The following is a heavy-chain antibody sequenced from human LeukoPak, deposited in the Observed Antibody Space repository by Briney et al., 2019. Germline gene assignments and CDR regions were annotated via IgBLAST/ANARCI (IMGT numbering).Heavy chain of an antibody. J-gene: IGHJ4*02. D-gene: IGHD3-9*01. Sequence: GGSLRLSCAASGFTFSSYAMHWVRQAPGKGLEWVAVISYDGSNKYYADSVKGRFTISRDNSKNTLYLQMNSLRAEDTAVYFCAKDVRYFDWLSPFDYWGQGTLVTVSS. CDR3: AKDVRYFDWLSPFDY. V-gene: IGHV3-30*04. CDR1: GFTFSSYA. CDR2: ISYDGSNK.